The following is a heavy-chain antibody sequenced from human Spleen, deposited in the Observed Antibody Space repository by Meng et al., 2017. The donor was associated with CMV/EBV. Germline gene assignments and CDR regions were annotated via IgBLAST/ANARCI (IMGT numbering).Heavy chain of an antibody. CDR3: ARETTVTNYFDY. V-gene: IGHV3-48*04. D-gene: IGHD4-17*01. J-gene: IGHJ4*02. CDR2: ISSSGSTI. Sequence: GESLKISCAASGFTFSTYSMNWVRQAPGKGLEWVSYISSSGSTIYYADSVKGRFTISRDNAKNSLYLQMNSLRAEDTAFYYCARETTVTNYFDYWGQGTLVTVSS. CDR1: GFTFSTYS.